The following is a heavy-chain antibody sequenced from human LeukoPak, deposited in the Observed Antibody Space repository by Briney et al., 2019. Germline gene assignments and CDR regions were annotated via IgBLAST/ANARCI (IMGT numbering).Heavy chain of an antibody. D-gene: IGHD6-19*01. CDR3: ARVVRGYSSGWYYFDY. V-gene: IGHV4-4*07. Sequence: SETLSLTCTVSGGSISSYYWSWIRQPAGKGLEWIGRICTSGSTNYNPSLKSRVTMSVDTSKNQFSLKLSSVTAADTAVYYCARVVRGYSSGWYYFDYWGQGTLVTVSS. CDR2: ICTSGST. CDR1: GGSISSYY. J-gene: IGHJ4*02.